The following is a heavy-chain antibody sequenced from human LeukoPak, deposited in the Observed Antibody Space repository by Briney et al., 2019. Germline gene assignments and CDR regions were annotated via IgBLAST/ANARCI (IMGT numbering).Heavy chain of an antibody. CDR3: ARVLQQLVRPSYFDY. CDR2: INPNSGGT. Sequence: ASVKVSCKASGYTFTSYYMHWVRQAPGQGLEWMGWINPNSGGTNYAQKFQGRVTMTRDTSISTAYMELSRLRSDDTAVYYCARVLQQLVRPSYFDYWGQGTLVTVSS. D-gene: IGHD6-13*01. CDR1: GYTFTSYY. V-gene: IGHV1-2*02. J-gene: IGHJ4*02.